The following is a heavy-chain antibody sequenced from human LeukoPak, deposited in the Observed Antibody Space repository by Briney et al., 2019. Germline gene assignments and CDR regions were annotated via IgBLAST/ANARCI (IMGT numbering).Heavy chain of an antibody. D-gene: IGHD5-24*01. V-gene: IGHV3-23*01. CDR3: VKGRMSEDGLDF. CDR2: ISSSGNT. Sequence: GESLRLSCEASGFTFGRSAMTWVRQTPGKGLEWFSSISSSGNTYYADSVKGRFTISRDNSKNPVNLQMNSLRAEDTAIYYCVKGRMSEDGLDFWGQGSLVTVSS. J-gene: IGHJ4*02. CDR1: GFTFGRSA.